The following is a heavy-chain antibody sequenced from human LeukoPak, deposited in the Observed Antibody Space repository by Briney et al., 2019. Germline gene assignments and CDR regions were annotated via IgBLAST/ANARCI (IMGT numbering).Heavy chain of an antibody. Sequence: PGGSLRLSCAASGFTFSSYNMNWVRQAPGKRLEWVSYITTSSTFIYYADSVKGRFTISRDNANNSLYLQMNSLRAEDTAVYYCARASGATVDYWGQGTLVTVSS. CDR1: GFTFSSYN. J-gene: IGHJ4*02. D-gene: IGHD6-19*01. V-gene: IGHV3-21*01. CDR3: ARASGATVDY. CDR2: ITTSSTFI.